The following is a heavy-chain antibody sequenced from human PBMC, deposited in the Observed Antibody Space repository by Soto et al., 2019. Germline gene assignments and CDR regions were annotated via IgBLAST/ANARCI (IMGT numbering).Heavy chain of an antibody. CDR2: IYYSGST. CDR3: ARVPCSGGSCYAYYYYYMDV. V-gene: IGHV4-31*03. J-gene: IGHJ6*03. D-gene: IGHD2-15*01. Sequence: LSLKYSISRCSTNHEKKYWSWIRQHPGKGLEWIGYIYYSGSTYYNPSLKSRVTISVDTSKNQFSLKLSSVTAADTAVYYCARVPCSGGSCYAYYYYYMDVWGKGTTVTVSS. CDR1: RCSTNHEKKY.